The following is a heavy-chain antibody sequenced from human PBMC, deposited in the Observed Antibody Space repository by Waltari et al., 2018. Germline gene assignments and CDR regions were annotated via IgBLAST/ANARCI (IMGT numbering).Heavy chain of an antibody. CDR1: GGTFNKSG. Sequence: VQLVQSGAEVKKPGSSVKVSCKVPGGTFNKSGIRWVRQAPGQGLEWMGGVIPVLGAANYAQKFQGRVIISADESSGTVYMELSSLRSGDTAIYYCAFDGSGSEDYFDFWGQGTLVTVSS. CDR2: VIPVLGAA. J-gene: IGHJ4*02. D-gene: IGHD3-10*01. V-gene: IGHV1-69*01. CDR3: AFDGSGSEDYFDF.